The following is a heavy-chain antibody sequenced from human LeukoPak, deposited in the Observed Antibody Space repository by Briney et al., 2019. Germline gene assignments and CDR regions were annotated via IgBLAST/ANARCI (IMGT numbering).Heavy chain of an antibody. D-gene: IGHD1-1*01. Sequence: QSGGSLRLSCAASGFTFSSYEMNGVRQAPGKGLEWVSYISSSCSTIYYADSVKGRFTISRDNAKNSLYLQMNSLRAEDTAVYYCARLAMTRKLERLISSLYFDCWGQGTLVSVSS. V-gene: IGHV3-48*03. CDR1: GFTFSSYE. J-gene: IGHJ4*02. CDR2: ISSSCSTI. CDR3: ARLAMTRKLERLISSLYFDC.